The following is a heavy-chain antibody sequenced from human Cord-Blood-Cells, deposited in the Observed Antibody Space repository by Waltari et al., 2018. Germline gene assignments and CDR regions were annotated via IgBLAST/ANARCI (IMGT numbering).Heavy chain of an antibody. J-gene: IGHJ3*02. CDR2: INHSGST. CDR3: ARLPWGYCSSTSCYDAFDI. V-gene: IGHV4-34*01. D-gene: IGHD2-2*01. Sequence: QVQLQQWGAGLLKPSETLSLTCAVYGGSFSGYYWSWIRQPPGKGLEWIGEINHSGSTNNNPSLKSRVTISVDTSKNQFSLKLSSVTAADTAVYYCARLPWGYCSSTSCYDAFDIWGQGTMVTVSS. CDR1: GGSFSGYY.